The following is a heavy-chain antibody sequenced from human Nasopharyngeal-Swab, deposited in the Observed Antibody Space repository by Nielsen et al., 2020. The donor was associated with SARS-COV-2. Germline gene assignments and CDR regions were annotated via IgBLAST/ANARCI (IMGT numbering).Heavy chain of an antibody. J-gene: IGHJ4*02. CDR2: IYKSGST. V-gene: IGHV4-31*01. CDR1: GGSISSAGYY. CDR3: ARGRSSGWYESPDY. Sequence: SETLSLTCTVSGGSISSAGYYWSWIRQHPGKGLEWIGHIYKSGSTYYNPSLKNLFTISADTSKNQVSLKLISVTAADTAVYYCARGRSSGWYESPDYWGQGTLVTVSS. D-gene: IGHD6-19*01.